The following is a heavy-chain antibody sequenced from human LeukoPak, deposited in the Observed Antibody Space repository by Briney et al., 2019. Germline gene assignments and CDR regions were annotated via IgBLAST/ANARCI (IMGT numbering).Heavy chain of an antibody. V-gene: IGHV1-69*13. J-gene: IGHJ5*02. CDR1: RCTFSSYA. D-gene: IGHD3-3*01. Sequence: ASVKVSCQASRCTFSSYAISWVRQAPGQGLEWMGGIIPIFGTANYAQKFQGRVTITADESTSTAYMELGSLRSEDTGVYYCAESITIFGVVLDSWFDPWGQGTLVTVSS. CDR2: IIPIFGTA. CDR3: AESITIFGVVLDSWFDP.